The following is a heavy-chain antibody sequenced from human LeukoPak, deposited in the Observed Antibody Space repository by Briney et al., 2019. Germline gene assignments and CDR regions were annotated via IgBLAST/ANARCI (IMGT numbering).Heavy chain of an antibody. Sequence: GGCLRLFCAASGLTVSSSYMSWVRQAPGKGLERVSIIYNDGSTHYADSMKGRFTISRDNSNNTLYLQMNSLRAEDTAVYYCAKDPYDDFGANSGVLNWFDPWGQGTLVTVSS. V-gene: IGHV3-53*01. CDR2: IYNDGST. CDR3: AKDPYDDFGANSGVLNWFDP. D-gene: IGHD4-23*01. J-gene: IGHJ5*02. CDR1: GLTVSSSY.